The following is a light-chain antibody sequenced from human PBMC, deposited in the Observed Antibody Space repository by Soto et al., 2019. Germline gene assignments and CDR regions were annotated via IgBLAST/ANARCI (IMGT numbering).Light chain of an antibody. CDR2: GTS. J-gene: IGKJ2*01. V-gene: IGKV3-15*01. Sequence: EIVMTQSPATLSVSPGERATLSCRASQSVSSNLAWYQQKPGQAPTLLIYGTSDRATGIPARFSGSGSGTEFTLTISSLQSEDFAVYYCQHYNHWPFTFGQGTKLE. CDR3: QHYNHWPFT. CDR1: QSVSSN.